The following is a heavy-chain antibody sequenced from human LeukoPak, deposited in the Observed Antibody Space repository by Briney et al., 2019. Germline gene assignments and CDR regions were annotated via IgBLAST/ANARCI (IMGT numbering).Heavy chain of an antibody. Sequence: GGTLRPSCAASGFTFSSYGMSWVRQAPGKGLEWVSAISGSGGSTYYADSVKGRFTISRDNSKNTLYLQMNSLRAEDTAVYYCAKSPAAGTFEYFQHWGQGTLVTVSS. CDR2: ISGSGGST. CDR1: GFTFSSYG. V-gene: IGHV3-23*01. D-gene: IGHD6-13*01. CDR3: AKSPAAGTFEYFQH. J-gene: IGHJ1*01.